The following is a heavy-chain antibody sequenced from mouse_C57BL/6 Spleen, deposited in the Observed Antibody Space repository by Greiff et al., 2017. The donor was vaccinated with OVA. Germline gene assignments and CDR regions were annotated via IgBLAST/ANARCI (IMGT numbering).Heavy chain of an antibody. CDR3: ARTPDYYGSSYGLDY. CDR1: GYTFTDYY. V-gene: IGHV1-75*01. CDR2: IFPGSGST. D-gene: IGHD1-1*01. J-gene: IGHJ2*01. Sequence: VKLVESGPELVKPGASVKISCKASGYTFTDYYINWVKQRPGQGLEWIGWIFPGSGSTYYNEKFKGKATLTVDKSSSTAYMLLSSLTSEDSAVYFCARTPDYYGSSYGLDYWGQGTTLTVSS.